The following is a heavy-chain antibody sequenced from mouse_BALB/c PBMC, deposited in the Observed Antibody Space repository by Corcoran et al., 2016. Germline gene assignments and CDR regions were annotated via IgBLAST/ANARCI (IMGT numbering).Heavy chain of an antibody. CDR2: ITPSGET. CDR1: GFPITSGYY. D-gene: IGHD1-1*01. J-gene: IGHJ1*01. V-gene: IGHV12-3*02. Sequence: QMQLQESGPGLVKPSQSLFLACSITGFPITSGYYWIWIRQSPGKPLEWMGYITPSGETFYNPSLQSPISITRATSKNQFFLQLNSVTTEDTAMYYWALDYYGYWYFDVWGAGTTVTVSS. CDR3: ALDYYGYWYFDV.